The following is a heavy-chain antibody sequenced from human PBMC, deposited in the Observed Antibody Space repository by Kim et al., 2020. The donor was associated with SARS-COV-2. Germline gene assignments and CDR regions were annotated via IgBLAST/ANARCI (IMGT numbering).Heavy chain of an antibody. J-gene: IGHJ4*02. CDR2: INNSWDT. CDR1: GGSVSSSRYY. D-gene: IGHD3-22*01. Sequence: SETLSLTCTVSGGSVSSSRYYWSWIRQPPGKGLEWMGQINNSWDTNYNPSLKSRVTISIDSSKNQFSLKLNSVTAADTAVYYCARENDSGSYFFDNWGQGTLVTVSS. V-gene: IGHV4-61*01. CDR3: ARENDSGSYFFDN.